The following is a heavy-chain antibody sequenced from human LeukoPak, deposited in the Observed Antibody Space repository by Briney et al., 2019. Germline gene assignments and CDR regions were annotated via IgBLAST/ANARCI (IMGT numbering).Heavy chain of an antibody. CDR3: AKGSVRGRQRATPKERFDT. CDR2: ISSGSTYI. Sequence: GGSLRLSCAASEFTFSTYSMNWVRQAPGKGLEWVSSISSGSTYIYYADSVKGRFTISRDNAKNSLYLQMNSLRAEDTAVYYWAKGSVRGRQRATPKERFDTWGQGTLVTVSS. CDR1: EFTFSTYS. V-gene: IGHV3-21*01. J-gene: IGHJ5*02.